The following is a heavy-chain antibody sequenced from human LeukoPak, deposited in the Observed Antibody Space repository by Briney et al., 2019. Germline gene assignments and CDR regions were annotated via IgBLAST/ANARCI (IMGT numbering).Heavy chain of an antibody. J-gene: IGHJ4*02. CDR3: ASGGHSSSPAY. CDR1: GFTFSSYW. V-gene: IGHV3-7*01. D-gene: IGHD6-13*01. Sequence: GGSLRLSCAASGFTFSSYWMSWVRQAPGKGLEWVANIKQDGSEKYYVDSVKGRFTISRDNAKNSLYLQMNSLRAEDTAVYYCASGGHSSSPAYWGQGTLVTVSS. CDR2: IKQDGSEK.